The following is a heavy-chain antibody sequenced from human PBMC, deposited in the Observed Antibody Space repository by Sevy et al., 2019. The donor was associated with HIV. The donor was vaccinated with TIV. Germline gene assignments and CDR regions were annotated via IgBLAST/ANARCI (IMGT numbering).Heavy chain of an antibody. V-gene: IGHV3-53*01. Sequence: GGSLRLSCAASGFTVSSDYMSWVLQAPGKGLEWVSVIYSGGSTYYADSVMGRFTISRDNSKNTLYLQMNSLRAEDTAVYYCARALDVSVAGIDYWGQGTLVTVSS. CDR2: IYSGGST. J-gene: IGHJ4*02. D-gene: IGHD6-19*01. CDR1: GFTVSSDY. CDR3: ARALDVSVAGIDY.